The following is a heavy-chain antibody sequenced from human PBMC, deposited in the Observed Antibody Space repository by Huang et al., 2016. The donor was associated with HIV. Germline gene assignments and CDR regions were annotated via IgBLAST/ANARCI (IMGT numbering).Heavy chain of an antibody. CDR3: AREGQNWLGKPFGALAF. CDR1: GVSFSDYA. V-gene: IGHV1-69*10. Sequence: QAQLVQSGAAVMKPGSSVRVSCKASGVSFSDYAFSCVRRAPGQGLFWMVGIIPRFGLTNYGPRLQGRVTISADKSSNTVYLELTSLRSGDTAVYYCAREGQNWLGKPFGALAFWGQGTEVIVSS. J-gene: IGHJ4*03. CDR2: IIPRFGLT. D-gene: IGHD3-16*01.